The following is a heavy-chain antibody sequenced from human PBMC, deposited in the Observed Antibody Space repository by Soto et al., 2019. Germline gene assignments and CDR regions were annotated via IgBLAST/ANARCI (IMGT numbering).Heavy chain of an antibody. D-gene: IGHD3-22*01. CDR2: TYYRSKWYH. CDR3: ARGIYDTSVGTVFDI. CDR1: GDSVSSDTVV. Sequence: SQTLSLTCAISGDSVSSDTVVWNWIRLSPSRGLEWLGRTYYRSKWYHEYVVFVQSRMSINPDTSKNHFSLQLNSVTPEDTAVYYCARGIYDTSVGTVFDIWGQGTKVTVSS. V-gene: IGHV6-1*01. J-gene: IGHJ3*02.